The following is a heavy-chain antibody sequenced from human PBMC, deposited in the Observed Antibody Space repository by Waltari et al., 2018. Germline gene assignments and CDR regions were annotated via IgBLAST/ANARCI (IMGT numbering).Heavy chain of an antibody. CDR3: ARHSKQQLV. CDR2: IYYSGST. Sequence: QLQLQESGPGLVKPSETLSLTCTVSGGSISSSSSYWGWIRQPPGTGLEWIGSIYYSGSTYDNPSRNSRVTIYVDTSKNKCSLKLRSVTAADTAVYYCARHSKQQLVWGEGTLVTVSS. CDR1: GGSISSSSSY. D-gene: IGHD6-13*01. J-gene: IGHJ4*02. V-gene: IGHV4-39*01.